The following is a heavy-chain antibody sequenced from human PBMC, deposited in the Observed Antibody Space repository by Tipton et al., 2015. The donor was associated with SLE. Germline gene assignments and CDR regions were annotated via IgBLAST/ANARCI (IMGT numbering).Heavy chain of an antibody. V-gene: IGHV4-39*07. J-gene: IGHJ4*02. CDR2: IYYSGST. CDR1: GGSISSSSYY. CDR3: ARDVCYSTGCPTGYFDY. D-gene: IGHD2-2*01. Sequence: TLSLTCTVSGGSISSSSYYWGWIRQPPGKGLEWIGSIYYSGSTYYNPSLKSRVTISVDTSKNQFSLKLSSVTAADTAVYYCARDVCYSTGCPTGYFDYWGQGTLVTVSS.